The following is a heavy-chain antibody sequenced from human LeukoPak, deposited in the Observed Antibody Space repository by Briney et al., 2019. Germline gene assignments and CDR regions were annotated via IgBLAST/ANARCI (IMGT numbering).Heavy chain of an antibody. Sequence: ASVKVSCKASGYTFTSYCISWVRQAPGRGLEWMGWISAYNGNTKYAQKLQGRLTKTTDTSTHTAYMELRSLRSDDTAVYYCVRVAVAGTVLGDYWGQGTLVTVSS. CDR1: GYTFTSYC. V-gene: IGHV1-18*01. CDR2: ISAYNGNT. D-gene: IGHD6-19*01. J-gene: IGHJ4*02. CDR3: VRVAVAGTVLGDY.